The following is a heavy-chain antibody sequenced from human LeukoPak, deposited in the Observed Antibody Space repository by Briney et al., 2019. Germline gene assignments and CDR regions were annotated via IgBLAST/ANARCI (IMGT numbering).Heavy chain of an antibody. D-gene: IGHD2-2*01. J-gene: IGHJ5*02. CDR1: GYTFTGYY. V-gene: IGHV1-2*04. CDR2: INPNSGGT. Sequence: ASVKVSCKASGYTFTGYYMHWVRQAPGQGLEWMGWINPNSGGTNYAQKFQGWVTMTRDTSISTAYMELSRLRSDDTAVYYCARVEYRVVVPGGSFTPWGQGTLVTVSS. CDR3: ARVEYRVVVPGGSFTP.